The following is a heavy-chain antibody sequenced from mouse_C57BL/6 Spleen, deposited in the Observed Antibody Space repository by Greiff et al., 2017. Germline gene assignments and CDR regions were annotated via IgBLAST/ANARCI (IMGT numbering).Heavy chain of an antibody. CDR1: GYTFTSYW. J-gene: IGHJ1*03. Sequence: QVQLQQPGAELVKPGASVKLSCKASGYTFTSYWMQWVKQRPGQGLEWIGEIDPSDSYTNYNQKFKGKATLTVDTSSSTAYMQLSSLTSEDSAVYYCARKGYSNYEGYFDVWGTGTTVTVSS. CDR3: ARKGYSNYEGYFDV. D-gene: IGHD2-5*01. CDR2: IDPSDSYT. V-gene: IGHV1-50*01.